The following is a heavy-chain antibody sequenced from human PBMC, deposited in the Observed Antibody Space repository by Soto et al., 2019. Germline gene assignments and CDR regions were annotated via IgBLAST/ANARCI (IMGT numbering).Heavy chain of an antibody. V-gene: IGHV1-3*01. CDR2: INAGNGNT. Sequence: ASVKVSCKASGYTFTSYAMHWVRQAPGQRLEWMGWINAGNGNTKYSQKFQGRVTITRDTSASTAYMELSSLRSEDTAVYYCARDQITMVRGVITYYYYGMDVWGQGTTVTASS. CDR1: GYTFTSYA. J-gene: IGHJ6*02. CDR3: ARDQITMVRGVITYYYYGMDV. D-gene: IGHD3-10*01.